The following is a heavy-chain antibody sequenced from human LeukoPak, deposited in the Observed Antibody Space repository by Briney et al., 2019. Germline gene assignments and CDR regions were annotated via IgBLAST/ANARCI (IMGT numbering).Heavy chain of an antibody. CDR3: ARASDSSGYSGTFDY. J-gene: IGHJ4*02. V-gene: IGHV4-59*01. Sequence: SETLSLTCTVSGGSISSYYWSWIRQPPGKGREWIGYIYYSGSTNYNPSLKSRFTISVDTSKNQFSLKLSSVTAADTAVYYCARASDSSGYSGTFDYWGQGTLVTVSS. CDR2: IYYSGST. CDR1: GGSISSYY. D-gene: IGHD3-22*01.